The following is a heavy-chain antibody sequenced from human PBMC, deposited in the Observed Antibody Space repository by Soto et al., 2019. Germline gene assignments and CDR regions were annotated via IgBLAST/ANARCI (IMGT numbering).Heavy chain of an antibody. D-gene: IGHD2-2*02. CDR3: AGIPAAIGVGWFDP. J-gene: IGHJ5*02. V-gene: IGHV4-39*01. CDR1: GGSISSSSYY. Sequence: QLQLQESGPGLVKPSETLSLTCTVSGGSISSSSYYWGWIRQPPGKGLEWIGSIYYSGSTYYNPSLKSRVTLSVDTSKNQFSLKLSSVTAADTAVYYCAGIPAAIGVGWFDPWGQGTLVTVSS. CDR2: IYYSGST.